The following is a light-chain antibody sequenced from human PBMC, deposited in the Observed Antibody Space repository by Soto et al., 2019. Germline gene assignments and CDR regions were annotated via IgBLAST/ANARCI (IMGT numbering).Light chain of an antibody. CDR3: QQYNGAPLT. V-gene: IGKV3-20*01. CDR1: QSVTDNY. J-gene: IGKJ1*01. Sequence: DIVLTQAPATLSLSPGERATLSCRASQSVTDNYLAWYQQKPGQAPRLVISGASSRTSGIPDRFSASGSGTDFTLTISRLEPEDCAVYYCQQYNGAPLTFGQGTKVEIK. CDR2: GAS.